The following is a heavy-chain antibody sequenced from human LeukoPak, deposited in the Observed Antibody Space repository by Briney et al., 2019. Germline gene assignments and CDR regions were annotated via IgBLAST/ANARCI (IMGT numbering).Heavy chain of an antibody. CDR1: GYTFTGYY. J-gene: IGHJ4*02. D-gene: IGHD3-9*01. V-gene: IGHV1-2*02. CDR3: ARGLRLTGGPYYFDY. Sequence: ASVKVSCKASGYTFTGYYMHWVRQAPGQGLEWMGWINPNSGGTNSAQKFQGRVTMTRDTSISTAYMELSSLRSEDTAVYYCARGLRLTGGPYYFDYWGQGTLVTVSS. CDR2: INPNSGGT.